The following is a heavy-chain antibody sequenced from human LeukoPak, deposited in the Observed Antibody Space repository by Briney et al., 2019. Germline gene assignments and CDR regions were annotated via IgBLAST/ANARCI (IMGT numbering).Heavy chain of an antibody. J-gene: IGHJ3*02. Sequence: GGSLRLSCAASGFTFGSYGFHWVRQAPGKGLEWVAVISGSGGSTYYADSVKGRFTISRDNSKNTLYLQMNSLRAEDTAVYYCANPQSSSLNDAFDIWGQGTMVTVSS. D-gene: IGHD6-13*01. CDR1: GFTFGSYG. CDR3: ANPQSSSLNDAFDI. V-gene: IGHV3-23*01. CDR2: ISGSGGST.